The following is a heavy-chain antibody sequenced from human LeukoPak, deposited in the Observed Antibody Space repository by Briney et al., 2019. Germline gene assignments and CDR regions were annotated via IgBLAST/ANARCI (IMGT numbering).Heavy chain of an antibody. D-gene: IGHD6-6*01. J-gene: IGHJ4*02. V-gene: IGHV1-69*13. CDR2: IIPIFGTA. CDR1: GGTFSSYA. Sequence: SVKVSCKASGGTFSSYAISWVRQAPGQGLEWMGGIIPIFGTANYAQKFQGRVTITADESTSTAHMELSSLRSEDTAVYYCARAPRPYSSYPMSPFYYFDYWGQGTLVTVSS. CDR3: ARAPRPYSSYPMSPFYYFDY.